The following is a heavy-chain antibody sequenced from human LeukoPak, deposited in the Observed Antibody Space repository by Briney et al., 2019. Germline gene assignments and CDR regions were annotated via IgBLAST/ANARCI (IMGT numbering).Heavy chain of an antibody. CDR3: ARVLWFGELMDAFDI. D-gene: IGHD3-10*01. V-gene: IGHV4-59*01. CDR1: GGSFSGYY. CDR2: IYYSGST. J-gene: IGHJ3*02. Sequence: SETLSLTCAVYGGSFSGYYWSWIRQPPGKGLEWIGYIYYSGSTNYNPSLKSRVTISVDTSKNQFSLKLSSVTAADTAVYYCARVLWFGELMDAFDIWGQGTMVTVSS.